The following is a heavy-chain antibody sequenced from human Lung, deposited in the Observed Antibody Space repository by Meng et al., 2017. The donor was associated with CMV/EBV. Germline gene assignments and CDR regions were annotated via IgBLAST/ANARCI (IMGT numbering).Heavy chain of an antibody. CDR1: GASIDSDNYY. Sequence: LSXTVSGASIDSDNYYWSWIRQPPGKGLEWIGYIYYSGSSFYNPSLKSRVTISLNMSKNQFSLYLSSVTAADTAVYYCARADYYNLMDVWGQGTPVTVSS. CDR2: IYYSGSS. V-gene: IGHV4-30-4*08. CDR3: ARADYYNLMDV. J-gene: IGHJ6*02.